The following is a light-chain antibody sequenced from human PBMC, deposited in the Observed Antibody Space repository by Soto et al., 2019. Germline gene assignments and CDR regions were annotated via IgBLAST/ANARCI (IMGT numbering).Light chain of an antibody. V-gene: IGKV1-9*01. CDR1: QGLSYN. Sequence: DIQLTQSPSFLSSSVGDRVTITCRASQGLSYNVAWYQLKPGKAPNLLIYTAFTLQSGVPSIFSGSRSGTEFTLTISSLQPEDSATYYCQQANSYPLTFGGGTKVEIK. CDR3: QQANSYPLT. CDR2: TAF. J-gene: IGKJ4*01.